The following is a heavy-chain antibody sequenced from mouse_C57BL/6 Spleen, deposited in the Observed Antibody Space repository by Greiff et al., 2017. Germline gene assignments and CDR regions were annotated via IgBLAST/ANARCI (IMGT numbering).Heavy chain of an antibody. V-gene: IGHV1-82*01. D-gene: IGHD3-2*02. CDR3: ARRSGYDAMDY. CDR1: GYAFSSSW. CDR2: IYTGDGDT. Sequence: QVQLQQSGPELVKPGASVKISCKASGYAFSSSWMNWVKQRPGKGLEWIGRIYTGDGDTNYNGKVKGKATLTADKSSSTAYMQLSSLTSEDSAVYFCARRSGYDAMDYWGQGTSVTVSS. J-gene: IGHJ4*01.